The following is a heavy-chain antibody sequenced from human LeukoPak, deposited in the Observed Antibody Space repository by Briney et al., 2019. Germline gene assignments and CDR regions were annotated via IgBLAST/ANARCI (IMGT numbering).Heavy chain of an antibody. CDR1: GFTFISYG. Sequence: PGGSLRLSCAAAGFTFISYGMHWVRQAPGKGLEWVAVTSYDGSNKYYADSVKGRFTISRDNSKNTLYLQMNSLRAEDTAVYYCAKAVAADDAFDIWGQGTMVTVSS. CDR2: TSYDGSNK. V-gene: IGHV3-30*18. D-gene: IGHD6-13*01. J-gene: IGHJ3*02. CDR3: AKAVAADDAFDI.